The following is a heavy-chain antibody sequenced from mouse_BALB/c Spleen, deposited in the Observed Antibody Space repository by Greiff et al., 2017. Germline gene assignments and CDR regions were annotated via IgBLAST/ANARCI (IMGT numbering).Heavy chain of an antibody. CDR3: ARLLRLRAMDY. V-gene: IGHV3-2*02. CDR2: ISYSGST. Sequence: EVQLQESGPGLVKPSQSLSLTCTVTGYSITSDYAWNWIRQFPGNKLEWMGYISYSGSTSYNPSLKSRISITRDTSKNQFFLQLNSVTTEDTATYYCARLLRLRAMDYWGQGTSVTVSS. J-gene: IGHJ4*01. D-gene: IGHD1-2*01. CDR1: GYSITSDYA.